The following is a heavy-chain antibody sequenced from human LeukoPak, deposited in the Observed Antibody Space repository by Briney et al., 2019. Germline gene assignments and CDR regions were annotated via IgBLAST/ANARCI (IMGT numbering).Heavy chain of an antibody. D-gene: IGHD6-13*01. Sequence: PGGSLRLSCAASGFTFDDYAMHWVRQAPGKGLEWVSGISWNSGSIGYADSVKGRFTISRDNAKNSLYLQMNSLRAEDTALYYCAKDWSSSSSDYWGQGTLVTVSS. CDR2: ISWNSGSI. V-gene: IGHV3-9*01. J-gene: IGHJ4*02. CDR3: AKDWSSSSSDY. CDR1: GFTFDDYA.